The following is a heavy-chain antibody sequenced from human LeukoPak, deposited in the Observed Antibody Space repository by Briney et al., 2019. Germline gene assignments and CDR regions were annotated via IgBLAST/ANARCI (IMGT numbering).Heavy chain of an antibody. CDR1: GFTFSSYS. CDR2: ISSSSSTI. CDR3: ARGIAARPQAFDI. J-gene: IGHJ3*02. D-gene: IGHD6-6*01. V-gene: IGHV3-48*04. Sequence: GGSLRLSCAASGFTFSSYSMNWVRQAPGKGLEWVSYISSSSSTIYYADSAKGRFTISRDNAKNSLYLQMNSLRAEDTAVYYCARGIAARPQAFDIWGQGTMVTVSS.